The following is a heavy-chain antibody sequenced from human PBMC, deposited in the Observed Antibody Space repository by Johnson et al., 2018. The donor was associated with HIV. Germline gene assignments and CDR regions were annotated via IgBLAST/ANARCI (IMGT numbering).Heavy chain of an antibody. V-gene: IGHV3-23*04. CDR1: GFTFSSYG. Sequence: VQLVESGGGLVQPGGSLRLSCAASGFTFSSYGMSWVRQAPGKGLEWVSTISGSGGSTYYADSVKGQFTISRDNSKNTLYLQMNSLRAEDTAVYYCARGPGYGSSWYVNTDAFDIWGQGTMVTVSS. CDR2: ISGSGGST. D-gene: IGHD6-13*01. CDR3: ARGPGYGSSWYVNTDAFDI. J-gene: IGHJ3*02.